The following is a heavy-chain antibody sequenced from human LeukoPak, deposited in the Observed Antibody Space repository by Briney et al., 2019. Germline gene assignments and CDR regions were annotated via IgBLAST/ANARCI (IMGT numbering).Heavy chain of an antibody. CDR1: GGTFSSYA. Sequence: SVKVSCKASGGTFSSYAISWVRQAPGQGLEWMGGIIPIFGTANYAQKFQGRVTITADESTSTAYMELSSLRSEDTAVSYCARAGLSYDILTPFDYWGQGTLVTVSS. J-gene: IGHJ4*02. D-gene: IGHD3-9*01. CDR3: ARAGLSYDILTPFDY. V-gene: IGHV1-69*13. CDR2: IIPIFGTA.